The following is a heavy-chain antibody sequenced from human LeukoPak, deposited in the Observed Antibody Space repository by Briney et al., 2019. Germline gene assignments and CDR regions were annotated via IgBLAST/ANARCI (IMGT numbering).Heavy chain of an antibody. V-gene: IGHV3-23*01. CDR2: ISGSGGST. D-gene: IGHD3-22*01. CDR3: ARSTYYYYSSCYFPAY. CDR1: GFTFSSYA. J-gene: IGHJ4*02. Sequence: GGSLRLSCAASGFTFSSYAMSWVRQAPGKGLEWVSAISGSGGSTYYADSVKGRFTISRDNSKNTLYLQMNSLRAEHTSVYYCARSTYYYYSSCYFPAYWGQGTLVTVSS.